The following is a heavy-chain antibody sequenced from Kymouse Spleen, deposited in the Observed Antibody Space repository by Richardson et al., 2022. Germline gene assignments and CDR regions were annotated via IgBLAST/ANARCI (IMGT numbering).Heavy chain of an antibody. J-gene: IGHJ4*02. CDR3: TVTVTTFFDY. D-gene: IGHD4-11,IGHD4-11*01. CDR2: IRSKANSYAT. Sequence: EVQLVESGGGLVQPGGSLKLSCAASGFTFSGSAMHWVRQASGKGLEWVGRIRSKANSYATAYAASVKGRFTISRDDSKNTAYLQMNSLKTEDTAVYYCTVTVTTFFDYWGQGTLVTVSS. V-gene: IGHV3-73*02. CDR1: GFTFSGSA.